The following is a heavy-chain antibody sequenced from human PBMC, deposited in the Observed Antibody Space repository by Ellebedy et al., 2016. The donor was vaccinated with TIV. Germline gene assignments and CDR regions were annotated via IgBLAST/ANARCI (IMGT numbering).Heavy chain of an antibody. CDR2: IYYSGST. CDR1: GGSISSYY. CDR3: ARQPTVTTRHYYYYGMDV. V-gene: IGHV4-59*08. J-gene: IGHJ6*02. D-gene: IGHD4-17*01. Sequence: SETLSLTCTVSGGSISSYYWSWIRQPPGKGLEWIGYIYYSGSTNYNPSLKSRVTISVDTSKNQFSLKLSSVTAADTAVYYCARQPTVTTRHYYYYGMDVWGQGTTVTVSS.